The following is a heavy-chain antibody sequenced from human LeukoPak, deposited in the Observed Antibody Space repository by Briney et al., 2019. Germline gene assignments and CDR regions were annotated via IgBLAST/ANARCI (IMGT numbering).Heavy chain of an antibody. V-gene: IGHV4-59*01. D-gene: IGHD6-13*01. J-gene: IGHJ4*02. CDR2: IYYSGST. CDR1: GGSISSYY. Sequence: SETLSLTCTVSGGSISSYYWSWIRQPPGKGLEWIGYIYYSGSTNYNPSLKSRVTISVDTSKNQFSLKLSSVTAADTAVYYCARARATAGLTNYFDYWGQGTLVTVSS. CDR3: ARARATAGLTNYFDY.